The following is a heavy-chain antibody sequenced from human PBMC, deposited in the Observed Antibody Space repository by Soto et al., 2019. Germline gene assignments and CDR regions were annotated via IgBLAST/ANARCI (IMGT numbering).Heavy chain of an antibody. Sequence: QVQLEQSGAEVKKPGSSVKLSCKASGGTFRNSAISWVRQAPGQGLEWMGGIMPIFRTPDYAQKFQGRVTITADEPTNTADMELSGLRSDATAVYYCARDNDRPQLGGNYYYILDVWGHGTTVTVSS. CDR1: GGTFRNSA. D-gene: IGHD1-1*01. CDR2: IMPIFRTP. J-gene: IGHJ6*02. V-gene: IGHV1-69*12. CDR3: ARDNDRPQLGGNYYYILDV.